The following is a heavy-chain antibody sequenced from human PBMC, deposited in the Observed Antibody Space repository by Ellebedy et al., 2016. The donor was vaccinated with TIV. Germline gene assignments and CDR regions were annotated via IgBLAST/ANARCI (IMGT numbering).Heavy chain of an antibody. J-gene: IGHJ4*02. CDR2: IYHSGST. CDR3: ASGDSSGYYQPFDY. CDR1: GGSISSSNW. Sequence: GSLRLXXAVSGGSISSSNWWSWVRQPPGKGLEWIGEIYHSGSTNYNPSLKSRVTISVDKSKNQFSLKLSSVTAADTAVYYCASGDSSGYYQPFDYWGQGTLVTVSS. V-gene: IGHV4-4*02. D-gene: IGHD3-22*01.